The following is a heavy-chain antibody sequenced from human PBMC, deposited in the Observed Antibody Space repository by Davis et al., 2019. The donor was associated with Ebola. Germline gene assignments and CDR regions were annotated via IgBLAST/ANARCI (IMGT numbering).Heavy chain of an antibody. CDR1: GFIFSNYW. J-gene: IGHJ3*02. D-gene: IGHD3-3*01. CDR2: IKQDGGEK. CDR3: ARGITIFGVVVHDAFDI. Sequence: GGSLRLSCAASGFIFSNYWMSWVRQAPGKGPEWVAIIKQDGGEKYYVDSVKGRFTISRDNAKNSLFLQMNSLRAEDTAVYYCARGITIFGVVVHDAFDIWGQGTMVTVSS. V-gene: IGHV3-7*01.